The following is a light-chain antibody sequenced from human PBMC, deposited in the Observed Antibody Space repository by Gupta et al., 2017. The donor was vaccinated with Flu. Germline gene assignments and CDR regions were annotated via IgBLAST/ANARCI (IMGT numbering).Light chain of an antibody. CDR2: EVN. V-gene: IGLV2-8*01. Sequence: QSALTQPPSASGSRGQSVTISCSGASSDIGAYKYVSWYQQHPGKAPNLILSEVNKRPSGVPDRFSGSKSGNTASLTVSGLQPEDEADYYCSSYAGNFRILFGGGTKVTV. J-gene: IGLJ2*01. CDR3: SSYAGNFRIL. CDR1: SSDIGAYKY.